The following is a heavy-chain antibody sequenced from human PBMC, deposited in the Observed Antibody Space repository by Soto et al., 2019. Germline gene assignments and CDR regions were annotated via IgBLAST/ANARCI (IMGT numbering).Heavy chain of an antibody. Sequence: SETLSLTCTVSGGSVSSGSYYWSWIRQPPGKGLEWIGYIYYSGSTNYNPSLKSRVTISVDTSKNQFSLKLSSVTAADTAVYYCARAHMNYYDSSGYYFGPNWFDPWGQGTLVTVSS. V-gene: IGHV4-61*01. CDR2: IYYSGST. CDR3: ARAHMNYYDSSGYYFGPNWFDP. CDR1: GGSVSSGSYY. D-gene: IGHD3-22*01. J-gene: IGHJ5*02.